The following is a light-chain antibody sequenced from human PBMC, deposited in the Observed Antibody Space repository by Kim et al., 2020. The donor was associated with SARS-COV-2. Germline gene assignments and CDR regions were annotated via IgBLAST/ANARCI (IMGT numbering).Light chain of an antibody. CDR3: QQYGSPPLT. CDR1: QSVSSSY. Sequence: SPGARATPSCRASQSVSSSYLSSYQQKPRQAPRLLISGASSRATGIPERFSGSGSGTDFTLTISRLEPEDFAVYYCQQYGSPPLTFGGGTKVDIK. CDR2: GAS. J-gene: IGKJ4*01. V-gene: IGKV3-20*01.